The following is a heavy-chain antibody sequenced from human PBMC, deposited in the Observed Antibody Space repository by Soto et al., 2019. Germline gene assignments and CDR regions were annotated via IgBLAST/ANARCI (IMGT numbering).Heavy chain of an antibody. Sequence: SVKVSCKASGGTFSSYAISWVRQAPGQGLEWMGGIIPIFGTANYAQKFQGRVTITADESTSTAYMELSRLRSEDTAVYYCARDRARPGYTTGYYYYRMDVWGQGTTVTVSS. CDR3: ARDRARPGYTTGYYYYRMDV. V-gene: IGHV1-69*13. CDR2: IIPIFGTA. D-gene: IGHD3-9*01. J-gene: IGHJ6*02. CDR1: GGTFSSYA.